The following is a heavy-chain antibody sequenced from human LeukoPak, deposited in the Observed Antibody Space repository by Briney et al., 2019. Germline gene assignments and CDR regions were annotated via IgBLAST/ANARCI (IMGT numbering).Heavy chain of an antibody. V-gene: IGHV4-39*01. CDR2: IYYSGST. Sequence: LETLSLTCTVSGGSISSSSYYWGWIRQPPGKGLEWIGSIYYSGSTYYNPSLKSRVTISVDTSKNQFSLKLSSVTAADTAVYYCARGYGDYGGYWGQGTLVTVSS. J-gene: IGHJ4*02. D-gene: IGHD4-17*01. CDR3: ARGYGDYGGY. CDR1: GGSISSSSYY.